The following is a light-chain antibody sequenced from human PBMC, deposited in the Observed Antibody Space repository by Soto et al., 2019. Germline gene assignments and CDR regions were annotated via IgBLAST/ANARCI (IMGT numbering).Light chain of an antibody. CDR3: QQYNIWPPHT. Sequence: EIVMTQSPATLSVSPGERATLSCRASQSVNTNLAWYQQKPGRAPRLLIHGASTRATGIPARFSGSGSGTEFTLNISSLQSEDFAVYYCQQYNIWPPHTFGQGTKLEIK. V-gene: IGKV3-15*01. CDR1: QSVNTN. J-gene: IGKJ2*01. CDR2: GAS.